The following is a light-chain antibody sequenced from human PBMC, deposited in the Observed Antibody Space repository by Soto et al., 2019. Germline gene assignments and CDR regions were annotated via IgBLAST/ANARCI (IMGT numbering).Light chain of an antibody. J-gene: IGKJ1*01. CDR1: QSVSSY. CDR2: GAS. V-gene: IGKV3-15*01. Sequence: EIVLTQSPATLSLSPGERATLSCRSSQSVSSYSAWYQQNPGQAPRLLIYGASTRATGIPARFSGSGSGTEFTLTISSLQSEDFAVYYCQQYNNWPQTFGQGTKVDIK. CDR3: QQYNNWPQT.